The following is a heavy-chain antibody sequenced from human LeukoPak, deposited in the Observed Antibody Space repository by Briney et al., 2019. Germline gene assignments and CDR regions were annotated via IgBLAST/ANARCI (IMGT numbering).Heavy chain of an antibody. V-gene: IGHV4-34*01. CDR3: ARGTSDIVVVVAATPGWFDP. CDR2: INHSGST. CDR1: GGSFSGYY. Sequence: ASETLSLTCAVYGGSFSGYYWSWIRQPPGKGLEWIGEINHSGSTNYNPSLKSRVTISVDTSKNQFSLKLSSVTAADTAVYCCARGTSDIVVVVAATPGWFDPWGQGTLVTVSS. J-gene: IGHJ5*02. D-gene: IGHD2-15*01.